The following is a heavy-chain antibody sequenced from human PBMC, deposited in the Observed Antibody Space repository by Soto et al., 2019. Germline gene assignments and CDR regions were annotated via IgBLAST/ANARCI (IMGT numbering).Heavy chain of an antibody. V-gene: IGHV3-30-3*01. J-gene: IGHJ6*02. Sequence: GGSLRLSCAASGFTFSSYAMHWVRQAPGKGLEWVAVISYDGSNKYYADSVKGRFTISRDNSKNTLYLQMNSLRAEDTAVYYCANSEYSRYKNIDVWGRGTTVTVSS. CDR3: ANSEYSRYKNIDV. D-gene: IGHD5-18*01. CDR2: ISYDGSNK. CDR1: GFTFSSYA.